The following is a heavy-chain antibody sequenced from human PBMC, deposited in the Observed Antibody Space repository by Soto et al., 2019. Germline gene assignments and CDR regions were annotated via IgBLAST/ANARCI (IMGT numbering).Heavy chain of an antibody. CDR1: GFTVSSNY. CDR3: ASQTVAGSNALDY. CDR2: IYTGGST. J-gene: IGHJ4*02. D-gene: IGHD6-19*01. Sequence: PGGSLRLSCAASGFTVSSNYMNWFRQAPGRGLEWVSVIYTGGSTYYADSVKGRFTISRHNSKNTLYLQMDSLRPEDTAVYYCASQTVAGSNALDYWGQGTLVTVSS. V-gene: IGHV3-53*04.